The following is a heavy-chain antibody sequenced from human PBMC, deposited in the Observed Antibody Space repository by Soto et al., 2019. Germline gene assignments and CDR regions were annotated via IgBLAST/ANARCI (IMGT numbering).Heavy chain of an antibody. CDR2: IYHSGTT. CDR3: ARVSVDGVSLDF. D-gene: IGHD6-19*01. CDR1: GGSVSSGTHY. V-gene: IGHV4-31*03. Sequence: PSETLSLTCTVSGGSVSSGTHYWSWIRQHPGKGLEWIGFIYHSGTTYYNSSLKSRLTISVDKSKNQFSLKLTSVTAADTAVYYCARVSVDGVSLDFWGQGTLVT. J-gene: IGHJ4*02.